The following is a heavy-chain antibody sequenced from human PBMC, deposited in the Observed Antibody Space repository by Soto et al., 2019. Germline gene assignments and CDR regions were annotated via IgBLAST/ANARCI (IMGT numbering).Heavy chain of an antibody. CDR2: INNSGSS. CDR1: CGSITSDF. CDR3: ARETPYNYDSSGRYLGCHYGMDV. V-gene: IGHV4-59*01. Sequence: QVQLQESGPGLVKPSETLSLTCTVSCGSITSDFWTWIRQAPGKGLEWIGNINNSGSSKYNPSLKSRVVISVDTSKNLVSLKMTSVTAADTAMYYCARETPYNYDSSGRYLGCHYGMDVWGQGTTVTVSS. D-gene: IGHD3-22*01. J-gene: IGHJ6*02.